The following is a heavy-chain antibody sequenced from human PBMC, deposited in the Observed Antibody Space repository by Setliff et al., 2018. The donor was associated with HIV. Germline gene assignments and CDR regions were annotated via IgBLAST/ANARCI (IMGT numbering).Heavy chain of an antibody. V-gene: IGHV4-39*01. D-gene: IGHD5-12*01. J-gene: IGHJ4*02. CDR2: MYPTGST. CDR3: ARQPLYNDYDWRSYYFDY. CDR1: GGFIKNSNYY. Sequence: SETLSLTCTVYGGFIKNSNYYWGWIRQPPGKGLEWIGSMYPTGSTYYSPSLNSRFTISVDTSKNQFSLKLRSVTAADTAVYYCARQPLYNDYDWRSYYFDYWGQGSLVTVSS.